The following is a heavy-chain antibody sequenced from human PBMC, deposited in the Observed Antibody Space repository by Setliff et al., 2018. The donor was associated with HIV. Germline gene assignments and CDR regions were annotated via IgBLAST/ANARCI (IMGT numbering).Heavy chain of an antibody. D-gene: IGHD3-22*01. CDR1: GGSISSSNW. CDR3: ARTHSGYFPYYIDY. J-gene: IGHJ4*02. V-gene: IGHV4-4*02. CDR2: IYHSGST. Sequence: SETLSLTCAVSGGSISSSNWWSWVRQSPGKGLEWIGEIYHSGSTDYNPSLKSRVTISVDKSRNQFSLKLSSVTAADTAVYYCARTHSGYFPYYIDYWGQGTLVTVSS.